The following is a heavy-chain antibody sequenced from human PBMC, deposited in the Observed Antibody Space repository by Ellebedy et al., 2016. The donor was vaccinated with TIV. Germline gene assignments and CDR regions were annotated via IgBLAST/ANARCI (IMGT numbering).Heavy chain of an antibody. J-gene: IGHJ4*02. D-gene: IGHD3-10*01. V-gene: IGHV4-59*01. CDR3: PRGTMVRGIIIPFDY. CDR1: GGSIGPYY. Sequence: MPSETLSLTCTVSGGSIGPYYWSWIRQPPGKGLEWIGYIYYGGSTNYNPSLKSRVTISVATSKTQFSLNLSSVTAAYTAVYYCPRGTMVRGIIIPFDYWGPGTLVTVPS. CDR2: IYYGGST.